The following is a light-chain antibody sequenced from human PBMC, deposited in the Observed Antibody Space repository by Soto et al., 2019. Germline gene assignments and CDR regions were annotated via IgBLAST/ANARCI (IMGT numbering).Light chain of an antibody. CDR2: GAS. CDR1: QSVRNSY. Sequence: EIVLTQSPGTLSLSPGERATLSCRASQSVRNSYLAWYQQKPGQAPRLLIYGASGRATGIPHRFSGSGSGTDFTLTISRLEPEEFAVYYCQQYGSSPYTFGQGTKLEI. V-gene: IGKV3-20*01. J-gene: IGKJ2*01. CDR3: QQYGSSPYT.